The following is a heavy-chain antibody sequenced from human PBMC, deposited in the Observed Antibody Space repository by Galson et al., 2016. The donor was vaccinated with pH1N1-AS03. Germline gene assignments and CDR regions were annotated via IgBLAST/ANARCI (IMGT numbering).Heavy chain of an antibody. Sequence: SLRLSCAASGFTLSTYWMNWVRQVPGKGLEWIANVKQDGSEKHYVGSVRGRFTISRDNAKNSLYLQMNTLRVDDTAIYYCATSGSYRFDYRGQGALVTVSS. CDR1: GFTLSTYW. D-gene: IGHD1-26*01. V-gene: IGHV3-7*01. CDR3: ATSGSYRFDY. CDR2: VKQDGSEK. J-gene: IGHJ4*02.